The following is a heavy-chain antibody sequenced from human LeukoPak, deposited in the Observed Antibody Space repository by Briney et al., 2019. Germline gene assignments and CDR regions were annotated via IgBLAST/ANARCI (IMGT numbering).Heavy chain of an antibody. CDR3: ARRSGTSEGWFDP. V-gene: IGHV4-59*12. D-gene: IGHD1-7*01. CDR1: GGSISNDY. CDR2: IYYTGST. Sequence: SETLSLTCTVSGGSISNDYWSWIRQPPGKGLECIGYIYYTGSTNYNPSLKSRVTMSVDTSKNQFSLKLSSVTAADTAVYYCARRSGTSEGWFDPWGQGTLVTVSS. J-gene: IGHJ5*02.